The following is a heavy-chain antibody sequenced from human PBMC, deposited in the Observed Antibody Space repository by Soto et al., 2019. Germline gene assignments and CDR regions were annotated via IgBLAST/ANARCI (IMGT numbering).Heavy chain of an antibody. CDR1: GFTFSSYG. V-gene: IGHV3-33*01. J-gene: IGHJ5*02. CDR3: ARDYQYSSSWYSWFDP. D-gene: IGHD6-13*01. CDR2: IWYDGSNK. Sequence: QVQLVESGGGVVQPGRSLRLSCAASGFTFSSYGMHWVRQAPGKGLEWVAVIWYDGSNKYYADSVKGRFTISRDNSKNTLYLQMNSLSAEDTAVYYCARDYQYSSSWYSWFDPWGQGTLVTVSS.